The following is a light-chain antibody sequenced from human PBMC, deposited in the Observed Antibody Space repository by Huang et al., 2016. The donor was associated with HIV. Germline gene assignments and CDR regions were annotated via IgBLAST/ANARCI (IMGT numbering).Light chain of an antibody. J-gene: IGKJ5*01. V-gene: IGKV2-28*01. CDR3: MQSLQTPGT. CDR1: QSLLHGNGYNY. CDR2: SGS. Sequence: DIVMIQSPLSLSVTPGEAASISCRSSQSLLHGNGYNYLEWYLQKPGQSPQLLIYSGSDRAPGVPARFSASGSGTDFSLTISSVEAEDIGIYYYMQSLQTPGTFGQGTRLDIK.